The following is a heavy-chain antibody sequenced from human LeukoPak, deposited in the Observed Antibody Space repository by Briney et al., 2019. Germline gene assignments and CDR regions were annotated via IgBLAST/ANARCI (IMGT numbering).Heavy chain of an antibody. CDR3: AGQWLAKVGFDP. V-gene: IGHV4-4*07. Sequence: KPSETLSLTCSVSGGSISNYYWSWIRQPAGKGLEWIGRIYTSGSTNYNPSLKSRVTMSVDTSKNQFSLKLRTVTAADTAVYYCAGQWLAKVGFDPWGQGTLVTVCS. D-gene: IGHD6-19*01. CDR1: GGSISNYY. CDR2: IYTSGST. J-gene: IGHJ5*02.